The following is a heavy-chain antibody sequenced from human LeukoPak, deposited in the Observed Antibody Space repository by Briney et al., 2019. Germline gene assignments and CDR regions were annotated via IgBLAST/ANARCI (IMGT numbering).Heavy chain of an antibody. J-gene: IGHJ4*02. CDR1: GYTFANFV. CDR3: ARDEHGVGTSGPDY. CDR2: INAYNGHT. Sequence: GASVKVSCKASGYTFANFVFTWVRQAPGQGLEWMGWINAYNGHTNYAQDLQGRVTMTTDPSTRTAYMELRSLRSGDTAVYYCARDEHGVGTSGPDYWGQGTLVTVSS. D-gene: IGHD2-8*01. V-gene: IGHV1-18*01.